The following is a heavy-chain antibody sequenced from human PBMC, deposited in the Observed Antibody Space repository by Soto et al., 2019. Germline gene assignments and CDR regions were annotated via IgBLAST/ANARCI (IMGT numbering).Heavy chain of an antibody. V-gene: IGHV3-11*04. J-gene: IGHJ4*02. CDR2: ISSSGSTI. CDR1: GFTFSDYY. D-gene: IGHD6-13*01. CDR3: ARVLSSSWYYVVDY. Sequence: GALRLSCAASGFTFSDYYMSWIRQAPGKGLEWVSYISSSGSTIYYADSVKGRFTISRDNSKNTLYLQMNSLRAEDTAVYYCARVLSSSWYYVVDYWGQGTLVTVSS.